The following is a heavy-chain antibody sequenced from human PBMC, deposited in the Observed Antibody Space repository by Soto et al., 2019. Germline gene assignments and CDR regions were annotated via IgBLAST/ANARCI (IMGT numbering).Heavy chain of an antibody. V-gene: IGHV1-69*13. CDR1: GGTFCSFA. D-gene: IGHD2-8*01. Sequence: GASVKVSCKASGGTFCSFAFSWVRQAPGQGLEWLEGIIPIFATTYYAQKFQGRVTNTADDSADTVYMELSSLRSEDTAVYYCAKGMGTQMCVYVWDYWCQGAVV. J-gene: IGHJ4*02. CDR2: IIPIFATT. CDR3: AKGMGTQMCVYVWDY.